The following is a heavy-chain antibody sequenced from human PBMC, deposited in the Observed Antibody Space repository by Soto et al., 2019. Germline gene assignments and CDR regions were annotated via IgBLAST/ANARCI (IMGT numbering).Heavy chain of an antibody. CDR3: ARFSGGSYNTYYFYYGMDV. V-gene: IGHV1-46*01. Sequence: ASVKVSCKASGYSFTSYYMHWVRQAPGQGLEWMGIINPSGGRTRYAQKFQGRVTMTRDTSTSTVYMELSSLRSEDTAVYYCARFSGGSYNTYYFYYGMDVWGQGTTVTVSS. CDR1: GYSFTSYY. D-gene: IGHD2-15*01. J-gene: IGHJ6*02. CDR2: INPSGGRT.